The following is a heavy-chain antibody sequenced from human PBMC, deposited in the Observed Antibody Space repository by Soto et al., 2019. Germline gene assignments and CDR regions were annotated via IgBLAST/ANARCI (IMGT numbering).Heavy chain of an antibody. D-gene: IGHD3-16*01. CDR2: IYYSGST. CDR3: ARRYGGNFDY. Sequence: PSETLSLTCTVSGGSISGYYWSWLRQPPGKGLEWIGYIYYSGSTNYNPSLKSRVTISVDTSKNQFSLKLSSVTAADTAVYYCARRYGGNFDYWGQGTLVTVSS. J-gene: IGHJ4*02. CDR1: GGSISGYY. V-gene: IGHV4-59*01.